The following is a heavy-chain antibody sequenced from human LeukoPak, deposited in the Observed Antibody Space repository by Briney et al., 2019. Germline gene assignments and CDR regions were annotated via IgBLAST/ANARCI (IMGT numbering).Heavy chain of an antibody. CDR1: GFTFSSYA. CDR3: AKGSNYYYYYGMDV. V-gene: IGHV3-23*01. J-gene: IGHJ6*02. Sequence: GGSLRLSCAASGFTFSSYAMSWVRQAPGKGLEWVLALIGSGGSTYYADSVKGRFTISRDNSKNTLYLQMNSLRAEDTAVYYCAKGSNYYYYYGMDVWGQGTTVTVSS. CDR2: LIGSGGST.